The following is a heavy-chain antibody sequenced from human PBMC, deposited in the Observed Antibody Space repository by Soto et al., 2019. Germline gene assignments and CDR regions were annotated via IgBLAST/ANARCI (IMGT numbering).Heavy chain of an antibody. Sequence: EVQLLESGGGLVQPGGSLRLSCAASGFTFSSYAMSWVRQAPGKGLEWVSAISGSGGSTYYADSVKGRFTISRDNSKNTLYLQMNSLRAEDTAVYYCANVGLGYSSGWTNWFDPWGQGTLVTVSS. CDR3: ANVGLGYSSGWTNWFDP. D-gene: IGHD6-19*01. CDR1: GFTFSSYA. V-gene: IGHV3-23*01. CDR2: ISGSGGST. J-gene: IGHJ5*02.